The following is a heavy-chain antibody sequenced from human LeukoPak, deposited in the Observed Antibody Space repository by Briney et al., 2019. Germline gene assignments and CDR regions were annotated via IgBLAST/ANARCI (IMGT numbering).Heavy chain of an antibody. D-gene: IGHD2-2*01. V-gene: IGHV3-30*04. J-gene: IGHJ4*02. CDR2: VSYDGSNR. Sequence: PGGSLRLSCAASGFTCSDYALHWVRQAPGKGLEWVTVVSYDGSNRYYTDSAKGRFTISRDNSKNTLYLQMNSLRAEDAAVYYCARDPRAYCSSTSCYAFDYWGQGTLVTVSS. CDR1: GFTCSDYA. CDR3: ARDPRAYCSSTSCYAFDY.